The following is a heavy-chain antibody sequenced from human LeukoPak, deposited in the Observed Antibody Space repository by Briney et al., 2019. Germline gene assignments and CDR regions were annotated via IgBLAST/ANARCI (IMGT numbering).Heavy chain of an antibody. D-gene: IGHD6-19*01. J-gene: IGHJ4*02. CDR2: ISAYNGNT. CDR3: ARERWGQWLVFDY. Sequence: ASVPVSCKASGYSFTSYGISWVRQAPGQGLEWMGWISAYNGNTKYAQKLQGRVTMTTDTSTSTGYMELRSLRSDDTAVYYCARERWGQWLVFDYWGQGTLVTVPS. V-gene: IGHV1-18*01. CDR1: GYSFTSYG.